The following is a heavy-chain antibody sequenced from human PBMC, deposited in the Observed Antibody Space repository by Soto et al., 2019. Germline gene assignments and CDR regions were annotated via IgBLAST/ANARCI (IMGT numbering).Heavy chain of an antibody. V-gene: IGHV3-30*18. CDR1: GFTFRSYG. Sequence: QVQLVESGGGVVQPGRSLRLSCAASGFTFRSYGMHWVRQAPGKGQEWLAVISNDGAKKYLADSVKGRLTISRDNSRNTLYLQMNSLSAGDTAVYYCGKDTLDCSGGDCPLYYYYGMDVWGQGTTVTVSS. CDR2: ISNDGAKK. CDR3: GKDTLDCSGGDCPLYYYYGMDV. D-gene: IGHD2-21*02. J-gene: IGHJ6*02.